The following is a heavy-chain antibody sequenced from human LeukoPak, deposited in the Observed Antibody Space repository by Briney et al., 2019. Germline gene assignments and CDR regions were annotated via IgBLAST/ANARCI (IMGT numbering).Heavy chain of an antibody. CDR2: ISGSGGST. CDR3: GGTIYYYDSSPNWFDP. J-gene: IGHJ5*02. V-gene: IGHV3-23*01. Sequence: GGSLRLSCAASGFTFSSYAMTWVRQAPGKGLEWVSAISGSGGSTYYADSVKGRFTISRDNSKNTLYLQMNSLRAEDTAVYYCGGTIYYYDSSPNWFDPWGQGTLVTVSS. CDR1: GFTFSSYA. D-gene: IGHD3-22*01.